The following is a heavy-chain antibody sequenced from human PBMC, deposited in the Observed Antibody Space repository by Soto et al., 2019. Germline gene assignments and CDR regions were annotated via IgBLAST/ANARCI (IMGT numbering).Heavy chain of an antibody. V-gene: IGHV4-59*01. CDR3: ARDLVGATYAFDI. CDR2: IYYSGST. Sequence: PSETLSLTCTVSGGSISSYYWSWIRQPPGKGLEWIGYIYYSGSTNYNPSLKSRVTISVDTSKNQFSLKLSSVTAADTAVYYCARDLVGATYAFDIWGQGTMVTV. CDR1: GGSISSYY. J-gene: IGHJ3*02. D-gene: IGHD1-26*01.